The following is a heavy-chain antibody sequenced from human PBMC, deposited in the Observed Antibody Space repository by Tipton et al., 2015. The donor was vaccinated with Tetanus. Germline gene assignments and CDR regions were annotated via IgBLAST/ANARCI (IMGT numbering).Heavy chain of an antibody. CDR1: GFTFSDYG. J-gene: IGHJ4*02. Sequence: SLRLSCAASGFTFSDYGMHWVRQTPGKGLQWVAIITYDARSKFYADSVEGRFTISRDNSKKTVYLQMNSLTPDDTAFYHCAKERDLRYSGYEFDSWGQGTLVIVSS. CDR3: AKERDLRYSGYEFDS. V-gene: IGHV3-30*18. CDR2: ITYDARSK. D-gene: IGHD1-26*01.